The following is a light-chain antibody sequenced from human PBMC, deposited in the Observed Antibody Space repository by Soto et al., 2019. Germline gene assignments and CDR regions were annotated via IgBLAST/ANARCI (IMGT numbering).Light chain of an antibody. V-gene: IGKV3-15*01. CDR2: EAS. Sequence: EIVMTQSPGTLSVSPGERATLSCRASQSVRSNLAWYQQKPGQAPRLLIYEASTRATGIPARFSGSGSGTEFTLTIDRLEPEDFAVYYCQQRSNWPITFGQGTRLEIK. CDR1: QSVRSN. CDR3: QQRSNWPIT. J-gene: IGKJ5*01.